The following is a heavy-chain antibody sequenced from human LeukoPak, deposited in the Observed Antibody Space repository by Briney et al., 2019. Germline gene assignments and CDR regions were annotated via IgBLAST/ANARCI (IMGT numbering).Heavy chain of an antibody. D-gene: IGHD1-26*01. CDR3: ARGDSGSYLYFDY. Sequence: ASVKVPCKASGYTFTGYYMHWVRQAPGQGLEWMGWINPNSGGTNYAQKFQGRVTMTRDTSISTAYMELSRLRSDDTAVYYCARGDSGSYLYFDYWGQGTLVTVSS. CDR1: GYTFTGYY. J-gene: IGHJ4*02. CDR2: INPNSGGT. V-gene: IGHV1-2*02.